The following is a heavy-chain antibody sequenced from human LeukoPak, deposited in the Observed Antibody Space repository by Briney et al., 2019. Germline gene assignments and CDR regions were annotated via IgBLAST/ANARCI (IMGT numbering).Heavy chain of an antibody. CDR3: ARGRGIAAAGTPYYYYYGMDV. CDR1: GGSLRRTGYC. D-gene: IGHD6-13*01. V-gene: IGHV4-34*01. Sequence: SETLSLTCTVSGGSLRRTGYCWGWIRQPPGKGLEWIGEINHSGSTNYNPSLKSRVTISVDTSKNQFSLKLSSVTAADTAVYYCARGRGIAAAGTPYYYYYGMDVWGQGTTVTVSS. CDR2: INHSGST. J-gene: IGHJ6*02.